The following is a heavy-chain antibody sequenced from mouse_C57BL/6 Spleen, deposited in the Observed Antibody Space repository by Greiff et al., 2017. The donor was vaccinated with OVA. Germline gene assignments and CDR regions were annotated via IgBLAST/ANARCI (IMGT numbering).Heavy chain of an antibody. CDR1: GFTFSDYY. D-gene: IGHD2-4*01. Sequence: EVHLVESGGGLVQPGGSLKLSCAASGFTFSDYYMYWVRQTPEKRLEWVAYISNGGGSTYYPDTVKGRFTISRDNAKNTLYLQMSRLKSEDTAMYYCARHNDYDEGNYFDYWGQGTTLTVSS. V-gene: IGHV5-12*01. CDR2: ISNGGGST. J-gene: IGHJ2*01. CDR3: ARHNDYDEGNYFDY.